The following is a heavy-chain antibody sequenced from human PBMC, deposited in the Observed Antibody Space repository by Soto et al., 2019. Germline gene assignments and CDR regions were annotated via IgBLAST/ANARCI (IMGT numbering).Heavy chain of an antibody. Sequence: QVQLVQSGTEVKKPGSSVTVSCKASGGPYSKYSISWVRQAPGQGLEWMGRIIPIFDITNYAQKFQGRVTITADNSTSTVYMDLSSLRSEDTAVYYCARSLLGDYYDSDGLDNWGQGTLVTVSS. CDR1: GGPYSKYS. D-gene: IGHD3-22*01. CDR3: ARSLLGDYYDSDGLDN. V-gene: IGHV1-69*02. CDR2: IIPIFDIT. J-gene: IGHJ4*02.